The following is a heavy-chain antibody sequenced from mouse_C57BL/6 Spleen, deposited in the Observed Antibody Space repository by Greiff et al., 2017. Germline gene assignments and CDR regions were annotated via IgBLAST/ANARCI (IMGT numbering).Heavy chain of an antibody. CDR2: IDPENGDT. CDR1: GFNIKDDY. CDR3: TKDSAGYY. Sequence: VQLQQSGAELVRPGASVKLSCTASGFNIKDDYMHWVKQRPEQGLEWIGWIDPENGDTEYASKFQGKATITADTSSNTAYLPLSSLTSEDTAVYYCTKDSAGYYWGQGTTLTVSS. V-gene: IGHV14-4*01. J-gene: IGHJ2*01. D-gene: IGHD3-2*02.